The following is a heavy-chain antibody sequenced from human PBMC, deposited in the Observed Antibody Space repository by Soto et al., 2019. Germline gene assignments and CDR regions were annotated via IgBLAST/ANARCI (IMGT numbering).Heavy chain of an antibody. CDR2: IYSSGNT. D-gene: IGHD4-17*01. J-gene: IGHJ4*02. Sequence: QVHLQESGPGLVKPSQTLSLTCTVSGDSISSSDYYWSWIRQPPGKGLEWIGYIYSSGNTYYNPSLKSRLTISVDTSKNQFSLKLNSVTAADTALYYCARGLSAATVVTCYFDDWGQGTLVTVSS. CDR3: ARGLSAATVVTCYFDD. V-gene: IGHV4-31*03. CDR1: GDSISSSDYY.